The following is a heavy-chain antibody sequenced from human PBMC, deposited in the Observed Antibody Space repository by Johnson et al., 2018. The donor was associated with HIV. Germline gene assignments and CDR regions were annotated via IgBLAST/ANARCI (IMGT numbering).Heavy chain of an antibody. CDR3: ATLNGHAFDI. J-gene: IGHJ3*02. CDR1: GFTFSSYA. CDR2: ISYDGSNK. V-gene: IGHV3-30*04. Sequence: QVQLVESGGGLVKPGGSLRLSCAASGFTFSSYALHWVRQAPGKGLEWVAVISYDGSNKYYADSLKGRFIISRDNAKNSLYLQMNSLRAEDTAVYYCATLNGHAFDIWGQGTMVTVSS.